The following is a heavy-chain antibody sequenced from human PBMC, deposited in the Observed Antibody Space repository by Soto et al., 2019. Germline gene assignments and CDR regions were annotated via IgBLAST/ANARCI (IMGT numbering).Heavy chain of an antibody. CDR1: GGSISSYY. CDR2: IYYSGST. V-gene: IGHV4-59*01. J-gene: IGHJ6*03. CDR3: ARKKIVFWIGYSTTSYNYM. D-gene: IGHD3-3*01. Sequence: SETLSLTCTVSGGSISSYYWSWIRQPPGKGLEWIGYIYYSGSTNYNPSLKSRVTISVDTSKNQFSLKLSSVTAADTAVYYCARKKIVFWIGYSTTSYNYM.